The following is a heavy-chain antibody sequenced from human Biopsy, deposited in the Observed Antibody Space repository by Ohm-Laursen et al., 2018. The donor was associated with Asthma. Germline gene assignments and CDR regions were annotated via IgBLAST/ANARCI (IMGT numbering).Heavy chain of an antibody. J-gene: IGHJ4*02. CDR1: GASISSDGYY. CDR2: IYYSGST. V-gene: IGHV4-39*01. Sequence: GTLSLTCPVSGASISSDGYYWFWVRRPPGKGLEFIGTIYYSGSTYYNPSLKSRVTLSVDASKNQFSLKLTSVTAADTAVYYCVSPPGYWGQGTRVTVSS. CDR3: VSPPGY.